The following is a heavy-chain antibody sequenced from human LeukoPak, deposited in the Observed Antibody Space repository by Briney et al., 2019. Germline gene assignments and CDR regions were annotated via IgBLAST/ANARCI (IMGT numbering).Heavy chain of an antibody. CDR1: GYTFTSYG. J-gene: IGHJ5*02. CDR2: ISAYNGNT. D-gene: IGHD2-2*01. V-gene: IGHV1-18*01. Sequence: ASVKVSCKASGYTFTSYGISWVRQAPGQGLEWMGWISAYNGNTNYAQKLQCRVTMTTDTSTSTAYMELRSLRSDDTAVYYCARDIVVVPAAMPGNWFDPWGQGTLVTVSS. CDR3: ARDIVVVPAAMPGNWFDP.